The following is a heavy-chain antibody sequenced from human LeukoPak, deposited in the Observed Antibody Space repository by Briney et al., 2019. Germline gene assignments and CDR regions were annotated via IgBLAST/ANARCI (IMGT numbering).Heavy chain of an antibody. CDR3: ARGGFGGVIADFDY. CDR1: VYTFTNYG. V-gene: IGHV1-18*01. D-gene: IGHD3-16*02. Sequence: GASVTVSCMPSVYTFTNYGISWVRQAPGQGLEWMGWISAYNGNTNYAQKLQGRVTMTTDTSTSTAYMELRSLRSDDTAAYYCARGGFGGVIADFDYWGQGTLVTVSS. CDR2: ISAYNGNT. J-gene: IGHJ4*02.